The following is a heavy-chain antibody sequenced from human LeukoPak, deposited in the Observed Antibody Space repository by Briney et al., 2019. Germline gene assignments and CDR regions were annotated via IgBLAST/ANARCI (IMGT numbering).Heavy chain of an antibody. V-gene: IGHV3-30-3*01. J-gene: IGHJ3*02. CDR3: AKAGGEMARRDAFDI. CDR2: ISYDGSNK. D-gene: IGHD5-24*01. CDR1: GFTFSSYA. Sequence: PGGSLRLSCAASGFTFSSYAMHWVRQAPGKGLEWVAVISYDGSNKYYADSVKGRFTISRDNSKNTLYLQMNSLRAEDTAVYYCAKAGGEMARRDAFDIWGQGTMVTVSS.